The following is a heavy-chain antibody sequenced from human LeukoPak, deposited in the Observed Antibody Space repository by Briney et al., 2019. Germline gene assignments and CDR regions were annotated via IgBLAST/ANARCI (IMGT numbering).Heavy chain of an antibody. D-gene: IGHD1-26*01. CDR1: GFTVSSNY. V-gene: IGHV3-53*01. Sequence: GGSLRLSCAVSGFTVSSNYMSWVRQAPGKGLEWVSIIYSGGSTYYADSVKGRFTISRDNSKNTLYLQMNSLRAEDTAVYYCAIDLVGATPIGKGWGQGTLVTVSS. J-gene: IGHJ4*02. CDR2: IYSGGST. CDR3: AIDLVGATPIGKG.